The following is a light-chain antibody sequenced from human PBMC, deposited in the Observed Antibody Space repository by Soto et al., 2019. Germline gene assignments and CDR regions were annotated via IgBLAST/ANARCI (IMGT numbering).Light chain of an antibody. CDR1: QSISSW. Sequence: DIQITQSPSTLSASVGNRVTITCRASQSISSWLAWYQQKPGKAAKLLIYDASSLESGVPSRFSGSGSGTEFTLTISSXQPDDFATYYCQQYNSYPWTFGQGTKVDIK. CDR3: QQYNSYPWT. J-gene: IGKJ1*01. CDR2: DAS. V-gene: IGKV1-5*01.